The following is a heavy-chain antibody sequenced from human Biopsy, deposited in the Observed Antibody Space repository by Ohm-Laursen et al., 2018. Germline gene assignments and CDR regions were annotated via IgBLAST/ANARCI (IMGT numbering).Heavy chain of an antibody. CDR1: GFTFDDYA. V-gene: IGHV3-9*01. CDR2: INWNSNNI. CDR3: AKGLYDTSGYYISVFDY. J-gene: IGHJ4*02. Sequence: SSLRLSCAASGFTFDDYAMHWVRQAPGKGLEWVSGINWNSNNINYADSVKGRFTISRDNAKNSLYLQMNSLRPEDTALYYCAKGLYDTSGYYISVFDYWGQGTLVTVSS. D-gene: IGHD3-22*01.